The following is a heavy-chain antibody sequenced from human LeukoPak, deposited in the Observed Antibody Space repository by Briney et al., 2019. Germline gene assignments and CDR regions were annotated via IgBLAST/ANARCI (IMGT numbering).Heavy chain of an antibody. CDR2: ISGSGGST. D-gene: IGHD3-9*01. Sequence: GGSLRLSCAASGFTFSLYAMSWVHQAPGKVLEWVSAISGSGGSTYYADSVKGRFTISRDNSKNTLYLQMNSLRAEDTAIYYCAKGTTYYDVLTGYGYPYYFDYWGQGTLVTVSS. CDR1: GFTFSLYA. CDR3: AKGTTYYDVLTGYGYPYYFDY. V-gene: IGHV3-23*01. J-gene: IGHJ4*02.